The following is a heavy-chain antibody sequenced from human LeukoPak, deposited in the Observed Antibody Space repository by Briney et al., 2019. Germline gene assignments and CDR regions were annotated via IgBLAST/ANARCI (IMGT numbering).Heavy chain of an antibody. V-gene: IGHV3-15*01. CDR1: GLTFSKAW. Sequence: GGSLRLSCAATGLTFSKAWMSWVSVAPGPGLQSAGRIISKTAGGTTDCAAPVTGRFTISRDDSKYTLYLQMHSLKTEDTAVYYCTANRVFDYWGQGTLVTVSA. CDR3: TANRVFDY. CDR2: IISKTAGGTT. J-gene: IGHJ4*02. D-gene: IGHD1-14*01.